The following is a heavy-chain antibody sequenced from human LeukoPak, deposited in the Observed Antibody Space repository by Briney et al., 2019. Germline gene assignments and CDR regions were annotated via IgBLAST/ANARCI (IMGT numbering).Heavy chain of an antibody. Sequence: SAVKVSCKGSGGTFSSYAISWVRQAPGQGLEWVGGIFPIFGTANCGQKFEGRVTITADESTSTAYMELSSLRSEDTAVYYCARGGEEHYDFWSGYRNLNWFDPWGQGALVTDSS. J-gene: IGHJ5*02. CDR2: IFPIFGTA. D-gene: IGHD3-3*01. V-gene: IGHV1-69*13. CDR3: ARGGEEHYDFWSGYRNLNWFDP. CDR1: GGTFSSYA.